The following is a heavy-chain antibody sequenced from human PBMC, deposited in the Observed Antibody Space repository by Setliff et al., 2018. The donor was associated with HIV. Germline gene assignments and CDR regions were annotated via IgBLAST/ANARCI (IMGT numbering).Heavy chain of an antibody. CDR3: ARDEATGGVDY. V-gene: IGHV3-7*01. Sequence: GGSLRLSCAASGFTFSSHWMSWIRQAPGKGLEWVASIKQDGSEKYFVDSVKGRFTISRDNAKNTLYLQMNSLTAEDTAVYYCARDEATGGVDYWGQGTLVTVSS. D-gene: IGHD3-16*01. CDR1: GFTFSSHW. J-gene: IGHJ4*02. CDR2: IKQDGSEK.